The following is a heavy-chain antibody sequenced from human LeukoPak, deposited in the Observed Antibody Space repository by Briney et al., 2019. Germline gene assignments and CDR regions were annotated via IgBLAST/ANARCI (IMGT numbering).Heavy chain of an antibody. CDR3: ARRSSESFDF. V-gene: IGHV4-59*08. Sequence: PSETLSLTCTVSGGSISSYYWAWIRHPPGKGLEWIGYIYYNGRATYNPSLKSRVTMSVDTSKNQFSLKLSSVTAADTAVYYCARRSSESFDFWGQGTLVTVSS. CDR1: GGSISSYY. J-gene: IGHJ4*02. D-gene: IGHD3-22*01. CDR2: IYYNGRA.